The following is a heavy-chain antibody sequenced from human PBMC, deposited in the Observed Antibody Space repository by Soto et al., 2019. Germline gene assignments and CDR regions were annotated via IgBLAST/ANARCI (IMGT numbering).Heavy chain of an antibody. V-gene: IGHV4-34*01. D-gene: IGHD5-18*01. CDR3: ARALPLRTWIQGYFDY. CDR2: INHSGST. J-gene: IGHJ4*02. Sequence: SETLSLTCAVYGGSFIGYYWSWIRQPPGKGLEWIGEINHSGSTNYNPSLKSRVTISVDTSKNQFSLKLSSVTAADTAVYYCARALPLRTWIQGYFDYWGQGTLVTVSS. CDR1: GGSFIGYY.